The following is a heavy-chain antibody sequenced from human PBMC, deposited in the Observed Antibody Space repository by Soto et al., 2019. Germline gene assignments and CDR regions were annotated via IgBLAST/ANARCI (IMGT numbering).Heavy chain of an antibody. J-gene: IGHJ3*02. Sequence: QVTLKESGPVLVKPTETLTLTCTVSGFSLSNARMGVSWIRQPPGKALEWLAHIFSNDEKSYSTSLKSRLTVPKETSKSQVVLTTTNMDPVHTATYYCARNRRDGYSLDAFVSWGQGTMVTVSS. CDR1: GFSLSNARMG. V-gene: IGHV2-26*01. CDR2: IFSNDEK. D-gene: IGHD4-4*01. CDR3: ARNRRDGYSLDAFVS.